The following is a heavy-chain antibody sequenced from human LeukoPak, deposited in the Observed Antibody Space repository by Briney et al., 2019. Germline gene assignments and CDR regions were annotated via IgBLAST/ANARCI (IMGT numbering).Heavy chain of an antibody. CDR1: GYTFTSYG. CDR2: ISAYNGNT. J-gene: IGHJ4*02. D-gene: IGHD3-22*01. V-gene: IGHV1-18*01. CDR3: ARGIYDSSGYYYEPPGY. Sequence: GASVKVSCKASGYTFTSYGISWVRQAPGQGLEWMGWISAYNGNTNYAQKLQGRVTMTTDTSTSTAYMELRSLRSDGTAVYYCARGIYDSSGYYYEPPGYWGQGTLVTVSS.